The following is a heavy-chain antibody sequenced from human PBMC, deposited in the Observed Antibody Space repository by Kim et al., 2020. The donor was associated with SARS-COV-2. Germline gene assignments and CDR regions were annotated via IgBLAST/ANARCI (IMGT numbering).Heavy chain of an antibody. CDR2: TYYRSKWHN. CDR1: GDSVSSKSAA. CDR3: ASSAGYFDY. J-gene: IGHJ4*02. Sequence: SQTLSLTCAISGDSVSSKSAAWNWIRQSPSRGLEWLGRTYYRSKWHNDYAVSMKSRIAINPDTSKNQFSLQLNSVNPEDTALYYCASSAGYFDYWGQGTLVTVSS. V-gene: IGHV6-1*01.